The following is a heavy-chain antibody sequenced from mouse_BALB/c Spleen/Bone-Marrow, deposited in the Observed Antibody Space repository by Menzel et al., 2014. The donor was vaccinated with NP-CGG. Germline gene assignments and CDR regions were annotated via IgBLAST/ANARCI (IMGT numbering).Heavy chain of an antibody. Sequence: AQLQQPGPELVKPGASMKISCKASGYSFTGYTMNWVKQSHGKNLEWIGLINPYNGGTSYNQKFKGKATLTVDKSSSTAYMELLSLTSEDSAVYYCAREGDYDYAWFAYWGQGTLVTVSA. CDR3: AREGDYDYAWFAY. CDR2: INPYNGGT. D-gene: IGHD2-4*01. V-gene: IGHV1-26*01. CDR1: GYSFTGYT. J-gene: IGHJ3*01.